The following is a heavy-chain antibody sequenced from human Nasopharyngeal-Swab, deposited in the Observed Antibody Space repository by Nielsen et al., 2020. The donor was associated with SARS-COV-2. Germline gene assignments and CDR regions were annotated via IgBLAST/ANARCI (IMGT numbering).Heavy chain of an antibody. J-gene: IGHJ3*02. CDR1: GFTVSSNY. CDR2: IYSGGST. CDR3: ARDTMIVGATTDAFDI. Sequence: GGSLRLSCAASGFTVSSNYMSWVRQAPGKGLEWVSVIYSGGSTYYADSVKGRFTISRDNSKNTLYLQMNSLRAEDTAVYYCARDTMIVGATTDAFDICGQGTMVTVSS. D-gene: IGHD1-26*01. V-gene: IGHV3-53*01.